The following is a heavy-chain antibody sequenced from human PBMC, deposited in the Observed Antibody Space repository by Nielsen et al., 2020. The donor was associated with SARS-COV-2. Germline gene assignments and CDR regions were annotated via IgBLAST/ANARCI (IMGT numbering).Heavy chain of an antibody. D-gene: IGHD1-26*01. CDR1: GYSFTNNA. Sequence: ASVKVSCKASGYSFTNNALHWLRQAPGQRLEWMGWIITGNGDTNLSPKFQGRVTMTRDTSTSTVYMELSSLRSEDTAVYYCARGDVGAINFDYWGQGTLVTVSS. J-gene: IGHJ4*02. CDR3: ARGDVGAINFDY. CDR2: IITGNGDT. V-gene: IGHV1-3*04.